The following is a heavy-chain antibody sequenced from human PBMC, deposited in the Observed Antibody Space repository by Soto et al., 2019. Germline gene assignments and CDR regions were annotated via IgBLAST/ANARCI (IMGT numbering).Heavy chain of an antibody. J-gene: IGHJ4*02. V-gene: IGHV4-59*01. Sequence: SETLSLTCTVSGGSISSYYWSWIRQPPGKGLEWIGYIYYSGSTNYNPSLKSRVTISVDTSKNQFSLKLSPVTAADTAVYYCASGGYSGYDPFDYWGQGTLVTVSS. CDR2: IYYSGST. D-gene: IGHD5-12*01. CDR3: ASGGYSGYDPFDY. CDR1: GGSISSYY.